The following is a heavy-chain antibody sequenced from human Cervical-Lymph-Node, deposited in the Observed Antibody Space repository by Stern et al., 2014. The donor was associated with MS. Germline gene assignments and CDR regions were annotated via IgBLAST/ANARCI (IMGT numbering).Heavy chain of an antibody. V-gene: IGHV5-51*03. CDR2: IYPGDSDP. CDR3: ARRGLTSYYGMDV. Sequence: EVQLVESGAEVKKPGESLKISCKGSGYSFTSYWIGWVRQMPGKGLEWMGIIYPGDSDPRYSPSFQGQVTISAHKSISTAYLQWSSLKASDTAMYYCARRGLTSYYGMDVWGQGTTVTVSS. CDR1: GYSFTSYW. J-gene: IGHJ6*02. D-gene: IGHD2/OR15-2a*01.